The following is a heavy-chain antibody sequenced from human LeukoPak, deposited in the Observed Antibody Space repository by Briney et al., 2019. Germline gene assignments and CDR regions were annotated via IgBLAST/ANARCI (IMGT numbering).Heavy chain of an antibody. V-gene: IGHV4-38-2*02. J-gene: IGHJ4*02. CDR3: ARGQQLVDY. Sequence: SETLSLTCTVSGYSISSGYYWGWIRQPPGKGLERIGSIYHSGSTYYNPSLKSRVTISVDTSKNQFSLKLSSVTAADTAVYYCARGQQLVDYWGQGTLVTVSS. CDR1: GYSISSGYY. CDR2: IYHSGST. D-gene: IGHD6-13*01.